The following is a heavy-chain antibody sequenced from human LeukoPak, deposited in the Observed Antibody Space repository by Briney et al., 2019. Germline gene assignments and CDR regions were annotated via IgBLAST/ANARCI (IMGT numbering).Heavy chain of an antibody. CDR1: GYTFTSYG. V-gene: IGHV1-18*01. CDR2: ISAYNGNT. D-gene: IGHD3-16*01. J-gene: IGHJ4*02. CDR3: ATSPPSPYYDYVWGSDY. Sequence: GASVKVSCKASGYTFTSYGISWVRQAPGQGLEWMGWISAYNGNTNYAQKLQGRVTMTTDTSTSTAYMELRSLRSDDTAVYYCATSPPSPYYDYVWGSDYWGQGTLVTVSS.